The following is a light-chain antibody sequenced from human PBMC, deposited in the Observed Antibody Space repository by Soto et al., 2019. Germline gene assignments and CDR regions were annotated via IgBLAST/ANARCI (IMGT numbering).Light chain of an antibody. J-gene: IGKJ3*01. Sequence: DIQMTQSPSSLSASAGDRVTITCRASQGISNYLAWYQQRPGKVPKLLIYAASTLKSGVSSRFSGSGSGTDFTLTISGLLPEDVATYYCQNLDSAAFTFGPGTKVDIK. CDR1: QGISNY. CDR3: QNLDSAAFT. CDR2: AAS. V-gene: IGKV1-27*01.